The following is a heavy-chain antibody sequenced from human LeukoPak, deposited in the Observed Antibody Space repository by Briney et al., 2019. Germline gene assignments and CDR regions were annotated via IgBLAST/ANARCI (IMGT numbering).Heavy chain of an antibody. D-gene: IGHD3-22*01. CDR3: AKSPYYDSSGSYFDY. J-gene: IGHJ4*02. Sequence: SGGSLRLSCAASGFTFSTTAMSWVRQAPGKGLEWVSAISASGDGTYYADSLKGRFTITRDNSKNTLYLQMNSLRAEDTAVYYCAKSPYYDSSGSYFDYWGQGTLVTVSS. V-gene: IGHV3-23*01. CDR1: GFTFSTTA. CDR2: ISASGDGT.